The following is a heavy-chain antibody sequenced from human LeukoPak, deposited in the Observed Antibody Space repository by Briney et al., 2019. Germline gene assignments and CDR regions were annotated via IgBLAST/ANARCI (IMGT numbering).Heavy chain of an antibody. CDR3: AREYYYDSSGGVVSFDI. CDR2: IYTSGST. D-gene: IGHD3-22*01. V-gene: IGHV4-4*07. Sequence: SETLSLTCTVSGGSLSSYYWSWLRQPAGKGLEGIGRIYTSGSTNYNPSLTSRVTMSVDTSKNQFSLKLSSVTAADTAVYYCAREYYYDSSGGVVSFDIWGQGTMVTVSS. CDR1: GGSLSSYY. J-gene: IGHJ3*02.